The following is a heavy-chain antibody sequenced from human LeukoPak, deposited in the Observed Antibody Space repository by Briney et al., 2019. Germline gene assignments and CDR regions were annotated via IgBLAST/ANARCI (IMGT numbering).Heavy chain of an antibody. V-gene: IGHV3-74*01. D-gene: IGHD3-10*01. CDR1: GFTFNTYW. CDR2: INPDGSQT. CDR3: ARDPVRRDSY. J-gene: IGHJ4*02. Sequence: AGGSLRLSCAASGFTFNTYWMHWARQAPGKGLVWVSHINPDGSQTNYADSVTGRFTISRDNAKNTLYLQMNSLRAEDTAVYYCARDPVRRDSYWGQGTLVTVSS.